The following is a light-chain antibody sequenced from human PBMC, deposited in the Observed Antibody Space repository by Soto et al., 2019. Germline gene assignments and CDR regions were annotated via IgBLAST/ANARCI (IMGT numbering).Light chain of an antibody. CDR2: RAS. V-gene: IGKV1-39*01. J-gene: IGKJ1*01. Sequence: DIQMTQSPSSLSASVGDRVTISCRTSQSVTTFLNWYQQKPGEAPKLLIYRASTLQTGIPSRFSGSGYGADFVLTISSLQPEDFATYYCQQSYNSPRTFGLGTKV. CDR3: QQSYNSPRT. CDR1: QSVTTF.